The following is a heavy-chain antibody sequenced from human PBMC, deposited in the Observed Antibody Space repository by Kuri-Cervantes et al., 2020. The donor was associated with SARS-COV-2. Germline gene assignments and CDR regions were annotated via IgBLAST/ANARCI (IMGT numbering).Heavy chain of an antibody. J-gene: IGHJ6*04. CDR2: IYYSGST. CDR1: GYSISSSNW. Sequence: SCAVSGYSISSSNWWGWIRQPPGKGLAWIGYIYYSGSTYYNPSLKSRVTMSVDTSKNQFSLKLSSVTAADTAVYYCARDRYDQMDVWGKGTTVTVSS. V-gene: IGHV4-28*03. CDR3: ARDRYDQMDV. D-gene: IGHD3-3*01.